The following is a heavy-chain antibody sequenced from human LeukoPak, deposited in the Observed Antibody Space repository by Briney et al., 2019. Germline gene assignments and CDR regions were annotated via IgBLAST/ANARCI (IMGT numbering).Heavy chain of an antibody. V-gene: IGHV4-39*01. CDR2: IYYSGST. Sequence: SETLSLTCTVSGGSISSSSYYWAWIRQPPGKGLECIGSIYYSGSTYSDPSLKSRVTISVDTSKNQFSLKLSSVTAADTAVYYCARQTGAAAGSFDYWGQGTLVTVSS. J-gene: IGHJ4*02. D-gene: IGHD6-13*01. CDR1: GGSISSSSYY. CDR3: ARQTGAAAGSFDY.